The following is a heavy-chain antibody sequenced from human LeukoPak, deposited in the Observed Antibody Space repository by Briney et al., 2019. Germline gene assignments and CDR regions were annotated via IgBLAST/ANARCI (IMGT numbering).Heavy chain of an antibody. CDR2: ISNSGTST. D-gene: IGHD1-20*01. CDR1: GFTFSSYA. J-gene: IGHJ4*02. Sequence: GGSLRLSCAASGFTFSSYAMSWVRQAPGKGLEWVSAISNSGTSTYYADSVKGRFTISRDNSKNTLYLQMNSLRTEDTAVYYCAKTVSSPHNWNVWDFDYWGQGTLVTVSS. V-gene: IGHV3-23*01. CDR3: AKTVSSPHNWNVWDFDY.